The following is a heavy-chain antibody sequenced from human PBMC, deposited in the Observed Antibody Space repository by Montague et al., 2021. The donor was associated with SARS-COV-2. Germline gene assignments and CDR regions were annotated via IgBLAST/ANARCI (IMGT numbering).Heavy chain of an antibody. CDR2: VYYNGDT. CDR3: ARGRAFDP. J-gene: IGHJ3*01. CDR1: GGSTASHY. Sequence: SETRSLTCTVSGGSTASHYWNWIRQSPGKRPEWIGYVYYNGDTKCNPSLQRRVTISIDTSENQFSLGLNSVTAADTAVYFCARGRAFDPWGQGRLVTVSS. V-gene: IGHV4-59*08.